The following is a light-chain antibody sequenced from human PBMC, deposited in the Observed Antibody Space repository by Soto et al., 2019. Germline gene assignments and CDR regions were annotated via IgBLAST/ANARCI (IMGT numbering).Light chain of an antibody. CDR1: QTISRN. Sequence: DIQMTQSPVSLSASVGDRVTITCRASQTISRNVNWYQQKPGKAPKLLIFAASSLQSGVPLRFSGSGSGTDFTLTISSLQPEDFATYYCQQSYDTPLTFGGGTKVEIK. J-gene: IGKJ4*01. CDR3: QQSYDTPLT. CDR2: AAS. V-gene: IGKV1-39*01.